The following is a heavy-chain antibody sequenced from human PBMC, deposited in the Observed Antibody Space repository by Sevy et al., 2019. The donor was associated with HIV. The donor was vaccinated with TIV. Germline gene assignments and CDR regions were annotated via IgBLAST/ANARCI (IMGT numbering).Heavy chain of an antibody. CDR1: GDSVSSYRAS. Sequence: SQTLSLTCAISGDSVSSYRASWNWIRQSPSRGLEWLGRTYYRSKWFNDYATSVKSRITINADTSKNQFSLQLNSVTPEETAVYYCAERTNDVYYYGIDVWAQGTTVTVSS. CDR3: AERTNDVYYYGIDV. J-gene: IGHJ6*02. V-gene: IGHV6-1*01. CDR2: TYYRSKWFN.